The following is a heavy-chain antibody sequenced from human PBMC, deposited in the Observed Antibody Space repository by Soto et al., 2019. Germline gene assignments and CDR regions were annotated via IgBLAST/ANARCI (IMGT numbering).Heavy chain of an antibody. J-gene: IGHJ4*02. D-gene: IGHD4-17*01. Sequence: VQLVESGGGLVQPGGSLRLSCAASGFTFSSYSMNWVRQAPGKGLEWVSYISSSSSTIYYADSVKGRFTISRDNAKNSLYLQMNSLRAEDTAVYYCARDHGDYHFDFDYWGQGTLVTVSS. CDR2: ISSSSSTI. CDR1: GFTFSSYS. V-gene: IGHV3-48*01. CDR3: ARDHGDYHFDFDY.